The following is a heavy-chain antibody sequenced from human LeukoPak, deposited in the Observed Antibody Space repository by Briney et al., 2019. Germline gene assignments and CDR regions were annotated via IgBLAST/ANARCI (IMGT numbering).Heavy chain of an antibody. CDR3: AKDRGSSLIDY. V-gene: IGHV3-30*02. Sequence: GGSLRLSCAASGFTFSSYGMHWVRQAPGKGLEWVAFIRSDGSNKYYADSVKGRFTISRDNSKNTLYLQMNSLRAEDTAVYYCAKDRGSSLIDYWGQGTLVTVSS. J-gene: IGHJ4*02. CDR1: GFTFSSYG. D-gene: IGHD6-6*01. CDR2: IRSDGSNK.